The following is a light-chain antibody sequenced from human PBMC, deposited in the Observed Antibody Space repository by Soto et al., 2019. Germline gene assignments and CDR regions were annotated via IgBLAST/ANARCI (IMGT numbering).Light chain of an antibody. CDR2: GAS. Sequence: EIVMTQSPATLSVSPGERATLSCRASQNLNINLAWYQQNPGQAPRLLIFGASTRATGIPVRFSGSGSGTEFTLTISSLQSEDFAVYYCLQYKSWPLTFGGGTKVEIK. CDR3: LQYKSWPLT. CDR1: QNLNIN. J-gene: IGKJ4*01. V-gene: IGKV3-15*01.